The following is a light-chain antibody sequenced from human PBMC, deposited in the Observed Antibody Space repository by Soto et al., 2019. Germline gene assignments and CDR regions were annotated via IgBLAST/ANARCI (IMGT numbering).Light chain of an antibody. CDR2: KAS. J-gene: IGKJ1*01. V-gene: IGKV1-5*03. CDR1: QSINTW. CDR3: QHYDSYPPWT. Sequence: DIQMTQSPSTLSASGGDRVTITCRASQSINTWLAWYQQEPGKAPRLLIDKASSLASGVPSRIIVSGSGTAFTLTISSLQPDDFATYYCQHYDSYPPWTFGQGTKVDIK.